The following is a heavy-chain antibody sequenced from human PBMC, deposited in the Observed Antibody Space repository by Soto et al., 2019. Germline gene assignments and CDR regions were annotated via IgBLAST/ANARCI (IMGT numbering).Heavy chain of an antibody. Sequence: PSETLSLTCAVYGGSFSGYYWTWIRQPPGKGLEWIGEINHSGSTNYNPSLKSRVTISVDTSKNQFSLKLSSVTAADTAVYYCARGGGIAAAGSPFDYWGQGTLVTVSS. CDR2: INHSGST. D-gene: IGHD6-13*01. CDR3: ARGGGIAAAGSPFDY. V-gene: IGHV4-34*01. J-gene: IGHJ4*02. CDR1: GGSFSGYY.